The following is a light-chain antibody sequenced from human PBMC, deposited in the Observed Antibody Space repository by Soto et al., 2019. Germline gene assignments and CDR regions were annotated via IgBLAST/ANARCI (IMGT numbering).Light chain of an antibody. V-gene: IGKV1-5*01. CDR2: AAS. J-gene: IGKJ1*01. CDR3: QQADYFWA. Sequence: DIQTALSPSTLSAPVGDRVTVTCRASQSISSWLAWYQQNPGKAPNLLIYAASNFESVVPSRFSGGGSGTEFSLTISSLQPDDFANYCCQQADYFWAFGQGTKVDIK. CDR1: QSISSW.